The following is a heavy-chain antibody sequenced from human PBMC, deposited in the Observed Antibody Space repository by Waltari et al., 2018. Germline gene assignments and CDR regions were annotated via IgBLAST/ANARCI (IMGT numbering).Heavy chain of an antibody. J-gene: IGHJ4*02. Sequence: EVQLVESGGGLVQPGGSLRLSCAASGPTFSTYSMPWVSQAHGKVLEFVSSIHGNGYIIHYANSVKGRFTISRDNSKNTLYLQMGSLRPEDMAMYYCASSLAARPSPFDSWGQGTLVTVSS. CDR3: ASSLAARPSPFDS. D-gene: IGHD6-25*01. V-gene: IGHV3-64*01. CDR2: IHGNGYII. CDR1: GPTFSTYS.